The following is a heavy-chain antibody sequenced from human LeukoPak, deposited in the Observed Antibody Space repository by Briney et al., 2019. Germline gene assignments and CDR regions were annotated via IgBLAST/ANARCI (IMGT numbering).Heavy chain of an antibody. CDR1: GGSISSSSYY. V-gene: IGHV4-39*07. CDR3: ARGGYSSGWYAYYYYYMDV. J-gene: IGHJ6*03. CDR2: IYYSGST. Sequence: ASETLSLTCTVSGGSISSSSYYWGWIRQPPGKGLEWIGSIYYSGSTYYNPSLKSRVTISVDTSKNQFSLKLSSVTAADTAVYYCARGGYSSGWYAYYYYYMDVWGKGTTVTVSS. D-gene: IGHD6-19*01.